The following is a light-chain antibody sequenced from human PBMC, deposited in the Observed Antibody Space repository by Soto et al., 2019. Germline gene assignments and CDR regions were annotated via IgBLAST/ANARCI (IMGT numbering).Light chain of an antibody. J-gene: IGLJ1*01. Sequence: QSALTQPASVSGSPGQSITISCTGTSSDVGAYIYVSWYQQHPGKTPRLIIYEVSNRPSGVSNRFSGSKSGNTASLTISGLRAEDEADYYCCSYTGSGPYVFGTGTKLTVL. CDR3: CSYTGSGPYV. CDR2: EVS. V-gene: IGLV2-14*01. CDR1: SSDVGAYIY.